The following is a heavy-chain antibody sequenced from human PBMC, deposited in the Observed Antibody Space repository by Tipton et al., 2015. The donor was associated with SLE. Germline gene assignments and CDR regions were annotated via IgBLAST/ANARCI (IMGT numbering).Heavy chain of an antibody. Sequence: TLSLTCTVSGGSISSYYWSWIRQPPGKGLEWIGYIYYSGSTNYNPSLKSRVTISVDTSKNQFSLKLSSVTAADTAVYYCATKLVDTAMVPLYYYYYMDVWGKGTTVTVSS. V-gene: IGHV4-59*07. J-gene: IGHJ6*03. CDR1: GGSISSYY. CDR2: IYYSGST. D-gene: IGHD5-18*01. CDR3: ATKLVDTAMVPLYYYYYMDV.